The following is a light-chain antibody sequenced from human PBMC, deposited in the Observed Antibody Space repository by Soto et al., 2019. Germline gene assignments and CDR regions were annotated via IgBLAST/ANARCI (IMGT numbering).Light chain of an antibody. V-gene: IGKV1-39*01. CDR2: AAS. CDR1: QSISSY. Sequence: DIQMTQSPSSLSASVGDRLTNTCRASQSISSYLHWYQQKPGKAPKLLIYAASRLQSGVPSRFSGSGSGTDFTLTISSLQPEDFALYYCQQSYLTPLTFGGGTKVDIK. J-gene: IGKJ4*01. CDR3: QQSYLTPLT.